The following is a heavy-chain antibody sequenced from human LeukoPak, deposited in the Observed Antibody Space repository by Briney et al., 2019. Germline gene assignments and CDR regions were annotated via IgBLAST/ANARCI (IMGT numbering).Heavy chain of an antibody. CDR1: GDSFTNYW. CDR2: IYPGDSDT. V-gene: IGHV5-51*01. J-gene: IGHJ4*02. D-gene: IGHD3-22*01. CDR3: ARSYYDSSGYYYSSFDY. Sequence: GESLKISCKGSGDSFTNYWIGWVRQMPGKGLEWMGIIYPGDSDTRYSPSFQGQVTSSADKSISTAYLQWNSLKASDTAMYYCARSYYDSSGYYYSSFDYWGQGTLVTVSS.